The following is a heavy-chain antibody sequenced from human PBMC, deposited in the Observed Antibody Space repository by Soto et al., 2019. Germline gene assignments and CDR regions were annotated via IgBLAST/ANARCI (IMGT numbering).Heavy chain of an antibody. CDR2: ISGSAGST. J-gene: IGHJ3*02. Sequence: PWGSLRLSCAASGFTFSSYAMSWVRQAPGKGLEWVSAISGSAGSTYYADSVKGRFTISRDTSKNTLYLQMNSLRAEDTAVYYCAKGNSWSPALVLDIWGQGTMVTVSS. CDR1: GFTFSSYA. CDR3: AKGNSWSPALVLDI. D-gene: IGHD1-7*01. V-gene: IGHV3-23*01.